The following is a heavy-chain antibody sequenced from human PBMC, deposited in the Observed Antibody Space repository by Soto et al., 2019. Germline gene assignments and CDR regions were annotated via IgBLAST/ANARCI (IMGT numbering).Heavy chain of an antibody. J-gene: IGHJ4*02. V-gene: IGHV4-31*03. CDR2: IYSSGST. CDR1: GGSISSGGYY. Sequence: QVQLQESGPGLVKPSQTLSLTCTVSGGSISSGGYYWSWIRQHPGKGLEWIGYIYSSGSTYYNPSLMHRVTISVDTSKNQFSLKLSSVTAADTAVYYCAATVTDRPYYFDYWGQGTLVTVSS. CDR3: AATVTDRPYYFDY. D-gene: IGHD4-17*01.